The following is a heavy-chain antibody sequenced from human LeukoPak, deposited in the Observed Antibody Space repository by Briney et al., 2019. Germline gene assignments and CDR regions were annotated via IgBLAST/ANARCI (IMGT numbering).Heavy chain of an antibody. J-gene: IGHJ4*02. V-gene: IGHV1-46*01. CDR1: GYTFTHYY. D-gene: IGHD2-2*01. CDR2: INPSGGST. CDR3: ARALRLGYCSSTSCYGDY. Sequence: ASVKVSCKASGYTFTHYYIHWVRQAPGQGLEWMGIINPSGGSTSYAQKFQGRVTMTRDTSTSTVYMELSSLRSEDTAVYYCARALRLGYCSSTSCYGDYWGQGTLVTVSS.